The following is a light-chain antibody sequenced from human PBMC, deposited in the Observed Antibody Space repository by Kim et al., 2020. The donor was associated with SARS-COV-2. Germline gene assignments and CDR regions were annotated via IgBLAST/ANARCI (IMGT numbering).Light chain of an antibody. CDR3: QSYDSSNHRV. V-gene: IGLV6-57*04. CDR2: EDN. J-gene: IGLJ2*01. CDR1: SGSIASNY. Sequence: LTQPHSVSESPGKTVTISCTRSSGSIASNYVQWYQQRPGSAPTTVIYEDNQRPSGVPDRFSGSIDNSSNSASLTISGLKTEDEADYYCQSYDSSNHRVFGGGTQLTVL.